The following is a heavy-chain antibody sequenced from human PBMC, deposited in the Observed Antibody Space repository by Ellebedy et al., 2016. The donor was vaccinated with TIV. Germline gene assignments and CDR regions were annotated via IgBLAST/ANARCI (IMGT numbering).Heavy chain of an antibody. D-gene: IGHD3-10*01. CDR1: GFTFSSYS. CDR3: ARDGNSGSVNLLGY. Sequence: GESLKISCAASGFTFSSYSMNWARQAPGKGLEWVSSISSSSDYIYYADSVKGRFTISRDNAKNSLYLQLNSLRAEDTAVYYCARDGNSGSVNLLGYWGQGTLVTVSS. CDR2: ISSSSDYI. J-gene: IGHJ4*02. V-gene: IGHV3-21*01.